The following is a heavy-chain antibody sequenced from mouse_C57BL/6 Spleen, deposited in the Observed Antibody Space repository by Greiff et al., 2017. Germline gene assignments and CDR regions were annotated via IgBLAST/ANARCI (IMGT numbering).Heavy chain of an antibody. CDR3: ARDGSSYGGAMDY. Sequence: QVQLQQSGPELVKPGASVKISCKASGYAFSSSWMNWVKQRPVKGLEWIGRIYPGDGDTNYNGKFKGKATLTADKSSSTAYMQLSSLTSEDSAVYFCARDGSSYGGAMDYWGQGTSVTVSS. V-gene: IGHV1-82*01. CDR1: GYAFSSSW. J-gene: IGHJ4*01. D-gene: IGHD1-1*01. CDR2: IYPGDGDT.